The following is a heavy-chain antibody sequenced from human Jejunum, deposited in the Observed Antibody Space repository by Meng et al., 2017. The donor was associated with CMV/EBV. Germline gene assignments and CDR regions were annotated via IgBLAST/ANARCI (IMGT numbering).Heavy chain of an antibody. CDR1: GYTFRTYT. CDR2: ISTNTGTT. J-gene: IGHJ5*02. D-gene: IGHD2/OR15-2a*01. Sequence: QVRPVESGSELETPCASVKFYFKAFGYTFRTYTVKRVRPAHGRGIEWMGWISTNTGTTTYTQGFTGRFVFSLDTSVSTAYLQISSLKAEDTAVYYCARGGNFDPWGQGTLVTVSS. CDR3: ARGGNFDP. V-gene: IGHV7-4-1*02.